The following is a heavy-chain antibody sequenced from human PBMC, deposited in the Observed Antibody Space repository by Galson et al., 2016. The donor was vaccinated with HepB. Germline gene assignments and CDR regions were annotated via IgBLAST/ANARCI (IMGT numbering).Heavy chain of an antibody. D-gene: IGHD6-13*01. CDR3: AGAFQYGSSWYGGRAIDAFDM. J-gene: IGHJ3*02. CDR2: IIPMFDTA. CDR1: GGTFNNYA. Sequence: SVKVSCKAFGGTFNNYAINWVRQAPGHGLEWMGGIIPMFDTANYAQKFQGRVTISADKSTSTAYMELSSLRSEDTAMYYCAGAFQYGSSWYGGRAIDAFDMWGQGTMVTVSS. V-gene: IGHV1-69*06.